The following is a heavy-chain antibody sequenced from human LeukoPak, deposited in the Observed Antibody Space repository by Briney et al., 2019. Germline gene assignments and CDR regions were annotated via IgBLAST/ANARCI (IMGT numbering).Heavy chain of an antibody. J-gene: IGHJ4*02. V-gene: IGHV3-23*01. CDR2: ISGSGDTT. CDR1: GFTFSSYA. D-gene: IGHD1-26*01. Sequence: PGVSLRLSCAASGFTFSSYAMGWVRQAPGKGLEWVSAISGSGDTTYYADSVKGRFTISRDNSKSTLFLQMNSLRAEDTAVYYCTKGTSGWEQGLDYWGRGTLVTVSS. CDR3: TKGTSGWEQGLDY.